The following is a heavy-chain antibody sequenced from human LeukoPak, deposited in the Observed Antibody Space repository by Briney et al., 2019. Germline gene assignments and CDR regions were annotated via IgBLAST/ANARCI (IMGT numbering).Heavy chain of an antibody. CDR3: ARALRYRSTTSCQYYFDY. CDR2: MNPNSGNT. J-gene: IGHJ4*02. Sequence: ASVKVSCKASGYTFTNYDINWVRQAAGQGLEWMGWMNPNSGNTGYAQKFQGRVTMTRNTSISTAYMELSSLKSEDTAVYYCARALRYRSTTSCQYYFDYWGQGTLVTVSS. V-gene: IGHV1-8*01. CDR1: GYTFTNYD. D-gene: IGHD2-2*01.